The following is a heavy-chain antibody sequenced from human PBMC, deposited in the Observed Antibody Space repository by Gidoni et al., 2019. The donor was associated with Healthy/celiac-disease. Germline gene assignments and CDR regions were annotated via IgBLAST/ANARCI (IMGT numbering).Heavy chain of an antibody. V-gene: IGHV4-34*01. J-gene: IGHJ5*02. CDR3: ARVLGCSGGSCYSSWFDP. CDR2: INHSGST. Sequence: QVQLQQWGAGLLKPSETLSLTCAVYGGSFSGYYWSWIRQPPGKGLEWIGEINHSGSTNYNPSLKSQVTISVDTSKNQFSLKLSSVTAADTAVYYCARVLGCSGGSCYSSWFDPWGQGTLVTVSS. CDR1: GGSFSGYY. D-gene: IGHD2-15*01.